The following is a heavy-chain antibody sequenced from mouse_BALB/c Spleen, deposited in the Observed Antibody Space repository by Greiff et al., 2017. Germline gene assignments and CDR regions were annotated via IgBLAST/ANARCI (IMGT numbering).Heavy chain of an antibody. D-gene: IGHD2-4*01. J-gene: IGHJ3*01. CDR2: IRNKANGYTT. CDR1: GFTFTDYY. Sequence: EVKLVESGGGLVQPGGSLRLSCATSGFTFTDYYMSWVRQPPGKALEWLGFIRNKANGYTTEYSASVKGRFTISRDNSQSILYLQMNTLRAEDSATYYCARGPPIYYDYDWFADWGKGTRVTVSA. V-gene: IGHV7-3*02. CDR3: ARGPPIYYDYDWFAD.